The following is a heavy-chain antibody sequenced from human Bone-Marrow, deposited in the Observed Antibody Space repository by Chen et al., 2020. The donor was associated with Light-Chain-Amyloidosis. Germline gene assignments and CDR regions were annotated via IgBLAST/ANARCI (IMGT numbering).Heavy chain of an antibody. V-gene: IGHV3-23*01. D-gene: IGHD2-15*01. CDR2: ISASATTS. CDR3: VKELPRIFLAFDS. CDR1: GFTFEVLA. Sequence: EVQLLEAGGGLVRPGGSLRLSCTASGFTFEVLAMNWVRQAPGKGLQWVSTISASATTSYYSGSVKFRFTISRDDSKNTLYLELNSLRVEDTAIYYCVKELPRIFLAFDSWCHGTLVTVSS. J-gene: IGHJ4*01.